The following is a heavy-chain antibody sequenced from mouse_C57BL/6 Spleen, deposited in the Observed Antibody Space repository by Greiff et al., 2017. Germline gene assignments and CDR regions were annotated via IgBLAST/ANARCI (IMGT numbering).Heavy chain of an antibody. CDR3: ARKAYGNYEGYYAMDY. CDR1: GFNIKDDY. D-gene: IGHD2-1*01. J-gene: IGHJ4*01. Sequence: QVQLQQSGAELVRPGASVKLSCTASGFNIKDDYMHWVKQRPGQGLEWIGEIDPSDSYTNYNQKFKGKSTLTVDKSSSTAYMQLSSLTSEDSAVYYCARKAYGNYEGYYAMDYWGQGTSVTVSS. CDR2: IDPSDSYT. V-gene: IGHV1-69*01.